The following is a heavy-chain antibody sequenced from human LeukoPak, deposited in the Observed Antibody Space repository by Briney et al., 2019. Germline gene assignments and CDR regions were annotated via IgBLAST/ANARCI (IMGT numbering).Heavy chain of an antibody. Sequence: ASVKVSCKASGYTFTSYDINWVRQATGQGLEWMGWMNPNSGNTGYAQKFQGRVTMTRNTSISTAYMELSSLRSEDTAVYNCARGSPHTAMAHDYWGQGTLVTVSS. J-gene: IGHJ4*02. V-gene: IGHV1-8*01. CDR1: GYTFTSYD. CDR2: MNPNSGNT. CDR3: ARGSPHTAMAHDY. D-gene: IGHD5-18*01.